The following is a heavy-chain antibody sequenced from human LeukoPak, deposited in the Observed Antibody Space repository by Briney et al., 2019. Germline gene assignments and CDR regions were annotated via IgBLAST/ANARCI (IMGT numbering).Heavy chain of an antibody. CDR2: MNPNSGNT. V-gene: IGHV1-8*01. CDR1: GYTFTSYD. CDR3: ARHQGIAAAGDY. J-gene: IGHJ4*02. Sequence: ASVKVSCKASGYTFTSYDINWVRQATGQGLEWMGWMNPNSGNTGYAQKFQGRVTMTRNTSISTAYMELSSLRSEDTAVYYCARHQGIAAAGDYWGQGTLVTVSS. D-gene: IGHD6-13*01.